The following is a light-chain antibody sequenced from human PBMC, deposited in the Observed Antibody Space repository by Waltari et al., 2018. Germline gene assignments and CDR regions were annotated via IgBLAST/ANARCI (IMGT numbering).Light chain of an antibody. J-gene: IGKJ3*01. CDR2: YAS. V-gene: IGKV1-33*01. Sequence: DIQMTQSPSSLSASVGDRVTITCRASQDIKNYLSWYQQKSGKAPKRLIYYASSLESGVPSRFSGSGSGTDYSLTISSLQPEDIATYYCQQYDNFPITFGPGTKLDIK. CDR1: QDIKNY. CDR3: QQYDNFPIT.